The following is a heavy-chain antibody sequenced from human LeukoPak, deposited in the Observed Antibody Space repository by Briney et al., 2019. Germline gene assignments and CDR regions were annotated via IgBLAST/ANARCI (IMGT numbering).Heavy chain of an antibody. Sequence: SVKVSCKASGGTFSRYGISWVRQAPGQGLEWMGGIIPIFGTANYAQKFQGRVTITTDESTSTAYMELSSLRSEDTAVYYCARDRALPSERNYYDSSGYRGRWFDPWGHGTLVTVSS. CDR3: ARDRALPSERNYYDSSGYRGRWFDP. J-gene: IGHJ5*02. CDR1: GGTFSRYG. CDR2: IIPIFGTA. V-gene: IGHV1-69*05. D-gene: IGHD3-22*01.